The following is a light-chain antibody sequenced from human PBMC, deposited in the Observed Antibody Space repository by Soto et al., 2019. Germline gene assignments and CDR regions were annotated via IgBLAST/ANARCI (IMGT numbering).Light chain of an antibody. V-gene: IGLV2-14*01. CDR3: SSYTSSSTLE. CDR2: DVS. J-gene: IGLJ2*01. CDR1: SSDVGGYNY. Sequence: QSVLTQPASVSGSPGQSITISCTGTSSDVGGYNYVSWYQQHPGKAPKLMIYDVSNQPSGVSNRFSGSKSGNTASLTISGLQAEDEADYYCSSYTSSSTLEFGGGTKLTVL.